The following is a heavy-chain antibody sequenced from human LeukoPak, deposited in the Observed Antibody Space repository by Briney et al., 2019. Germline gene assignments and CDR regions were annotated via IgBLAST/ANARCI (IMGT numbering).Heavy chain of an antibody. D-gene: IGHD3-22*01. CDR3: ASFYDSSGYYYFDY. Sequence: GGSLRLSCAASGFTFSDYAMNWVRQAPGKGLEWVSYISSSANIIYYEDSVKGRVTISRDNAKNSLYLQMNSLRAEDTAVYYCASFYDSSGYYYFDYWGQGTLVTVSS. CDR1: GFTFSDYA. V-gene: IGHV3-48*03. CDR2: ISSSANII. J-gene: IGHJ4*02.